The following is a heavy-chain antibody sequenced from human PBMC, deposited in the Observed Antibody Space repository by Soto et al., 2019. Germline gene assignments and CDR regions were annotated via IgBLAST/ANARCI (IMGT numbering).Heavy chain of an antibody. D-gene: IGHD6-19*01. V-gene: IGHV4-30-2*01. CDR1: GGSISSGGYS. CDR3: ARGGLLPDY. J-gene: IGHJ4*02. CDR2: ISHSGST. Sequence: QLQLQGSGSGLVKPSQTLSLTCAVSGGSISSGGYSWGWIRQPPGKGLEWIGYISHSGSTYYNPSLKSRVTISVDRSKNQFFLKLSSVTAADTAVYYCARGGLLPDYWSQGTLVTVSS.